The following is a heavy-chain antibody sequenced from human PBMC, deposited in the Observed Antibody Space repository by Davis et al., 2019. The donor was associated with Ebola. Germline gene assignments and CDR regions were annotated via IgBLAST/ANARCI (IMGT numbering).Heavy chain of an antibody. CDR1: VITFSSYA. CDR3: AKDLFYDFWSGYYPPSLPYGMDV. J-gene: IGHJ6*02. CDR2: ISGSGGST. D-gene: IGHD3-3*01. Sequence: PGGSLRLSCTDSVITFSSYAMTWVRQAPGKGLEWVSAISGSGGSTYYADSVKGRFTISRDNSKNTLYLQMNSLRAEDTAVYYCAKDLFYDFWSGYYPPSLPYGMDVWGQGTTVTVSS. V-gene: IGHV3-23*01.